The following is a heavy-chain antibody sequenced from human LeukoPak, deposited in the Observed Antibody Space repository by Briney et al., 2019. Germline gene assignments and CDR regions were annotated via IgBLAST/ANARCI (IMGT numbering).Heavy chain of an antibody. Sequence: SETLSLTCTVSGASISSYYWSWIRQPPGKGLEWIGYIYYSGSTNYNPSLKSRVTISVDTSKNQFSLKLSSVTAADTAVYYCARDQGGYSYGYNYYYMDVWGKGTTVTVSS. V-gene: IGHV4-59*01. D-gene: IGHD5-18*01. CDR1: GASISSYY. CDR2: IYYSGST. CDR3: ARDQGGYSYGYNYYYMDV. J-gene: IGHJ6*03.